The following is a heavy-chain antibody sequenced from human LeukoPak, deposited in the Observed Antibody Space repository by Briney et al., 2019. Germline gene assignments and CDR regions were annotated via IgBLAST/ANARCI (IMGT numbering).Heavy chain of an antibody. Sequence: GRSLRLSCAASGFTFSSYGMHWVRQAPGRGLEWVAVISYDGSNKYYADSVKGRFTISRDNAKNSLYLQMNSLRAEDTAVYYCARDLYSGSYSAFDIWGQGTMVTVSS. J-gene: IGHJ3*02. CDR2: ISYDGSNK. CDR3: ARDLYSGSYSAFDI. CDR1: GFTFSSYG. V-gene: IGHV3-30*03. D-gene: IGHD1-26*01.